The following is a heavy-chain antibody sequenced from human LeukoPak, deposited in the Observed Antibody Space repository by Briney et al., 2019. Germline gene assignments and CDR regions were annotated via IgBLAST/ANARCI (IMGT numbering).Heavy chain of an antibody. J-gene: IGHJ3*02. CDR3: ASTIYDILTGYSDDAFDI. D-gene: IGHD3-9*01. Sequence: SETLSLTCAVYGGSFSGYYWSWIRQPPGKGLEWIGEINHSGSTNYNPSLKSRVTISVDTSKNQFSLKLSSVTAADTAVYYCASTIYDILTGYSDDAFDIWGQGTMVTVSS. CDR1: GGSFSGYY. CDR2: INHSGST. V-gene: IGHV4-34*01.